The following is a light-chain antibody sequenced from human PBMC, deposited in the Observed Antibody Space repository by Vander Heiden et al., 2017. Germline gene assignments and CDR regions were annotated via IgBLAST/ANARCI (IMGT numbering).Light chain of an antibody. CDR1: QSVLYSSNNKNY. V-gene: IGKV4-1*01. CDR3: WQEDSTPRT. CDR2: CGS. Sequence: DIVMTQSPDSLAVSLGERATINCKSSQSVLYSSNNKNYLAWYQQKPGQPPKLLLYCGSTPEAGVLHEFSGSSSSRAFSLTIISMLAADVAVFYCWQEDSTPRTFGQGTKVEIK. J-gene: IGKJ1*01.